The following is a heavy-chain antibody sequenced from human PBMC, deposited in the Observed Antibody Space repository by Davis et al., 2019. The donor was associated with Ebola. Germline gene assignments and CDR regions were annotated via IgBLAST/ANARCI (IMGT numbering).Heavy chain of an antibody. CDR2: IIPIFGTA. CDR1: GYTFSSYA. D-gene: IGHD6-19*01. CDR3: ARDSSGFLGNWYFDL. J-gene: IGHJ2*01. V-gene: IGHV1-69*06. Sequence: SVKVSCKASGYTFSSYAISWVRQAPGQGLEWMGGIIPIFGTANYAQKFQGRVTITADKSTSTAYMELSSLRSEDTAVYYCARDSSGFLGNWYFDLWGRGTLVTVSS.